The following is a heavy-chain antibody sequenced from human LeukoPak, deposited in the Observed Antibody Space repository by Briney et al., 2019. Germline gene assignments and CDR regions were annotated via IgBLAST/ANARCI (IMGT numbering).Heavy chain of an antibody. J-gene: IGHJ3*02. D-gene: IGHD3-3*01. CDR3: ARETPYDFWSGHDAFDI. CDR1: GFTFSSYE. V-gene: IGHV3-48*03. CDR2: ISSSGSTI. Sequence: GGSLRLSFAASGFTFSSYEMNWVRQAPGKGLEWVSYISSSGSTIYYADSVKGRFTISRDNAKNSLYLQMNSLRAEDTAVYYCARETPYDFWSGHDAFDIWGQGTMVTVSS.